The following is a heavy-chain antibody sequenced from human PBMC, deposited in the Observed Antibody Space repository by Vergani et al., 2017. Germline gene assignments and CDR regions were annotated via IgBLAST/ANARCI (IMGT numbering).Heavy chain of an antibody. J-gene: IGHJ4*02. D-gene: IGHD3-22*01. CDR1: GFTFSSYE. Sequence: EVQLVESGGGLVQPGGSLRLSCAASGFTFSSYEMNWVRQAPGKGLEWVSYISSSGSTIYYADSVKGRFTISRDNAKNSLYLQMNSLRAEDTAIYYCAKRESLIVSSPVDYWGQGTLVTVSS. V-gene: IGHV3-48*03. CDR3: AKRESLIVSSPVDY. CDR2: ISSSGSTI.